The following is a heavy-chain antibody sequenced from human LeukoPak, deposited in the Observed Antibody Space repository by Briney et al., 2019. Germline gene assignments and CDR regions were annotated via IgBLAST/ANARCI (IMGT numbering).Heavy chain of an antibody. Sequence: GASLQISFKGSGCSFTSYWIGWGRRLPGKGLEGMGIIYPGDSDTRYSPSFQGQVTISANKSISTAYLQWSSLKASDTAMYYCARPSDTWGQGTLVTASS. CDR3: ARPSDT. V-gene: IGHV5-51*01. J-gene: IGHJ5*02. CDR1: GCSFTSYW. CDR2: IYPGDSDT.